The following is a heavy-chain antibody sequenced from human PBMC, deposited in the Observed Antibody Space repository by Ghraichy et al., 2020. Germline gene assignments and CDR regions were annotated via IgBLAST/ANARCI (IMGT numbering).Heavy chain of an antibody. CDR3: AKDRSVWSGAGAFDI. CDR2: LSGDGSNT. CDR1: GFTFTSYA. V-gene: IGHV3-23*01. D-gene: IGHD6-19*01. Sequence: GGSLRLSCAASGFTFTSYAMSWVRQAPGKGLEWVSALSGDGSNTYYADSVKGRFTISRDNSKNTLYLQMSSLRAEDTALYYCAKDRSVWSGAGAFDIWGQGTMVTVSS. J-gene: IGHJ3*02.